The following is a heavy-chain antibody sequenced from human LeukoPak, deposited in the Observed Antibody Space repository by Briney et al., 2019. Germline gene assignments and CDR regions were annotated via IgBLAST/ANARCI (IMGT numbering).Heavy chain of an antibody. CDR3: AKDGNMRFSPLGNWFDP. Sequence: GGSLRLSCAASGFTFSSYGMHWLRQAPGKGLEWVAFIRYDGSNKYYADSVKGRFTISRDNSKNTLYLQMNSLRAEDTAVYYCAKDGNMRFSPLGNWFDPWGQGTLVTVSS. CDR2: IRYDGSNK. CDR1: GFTFSSYG. J-gene: IGHJ5*02. D-gene: IGHD3-3*01. V-gene: IGHV3-30*02.